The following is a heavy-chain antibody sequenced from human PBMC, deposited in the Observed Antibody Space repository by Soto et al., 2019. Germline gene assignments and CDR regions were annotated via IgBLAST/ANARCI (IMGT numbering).Heavy chain of an antibody. CDR2: ITYDGSNQ. Sequence: GSLRLSGAASGFICRSYTMHWVRKAPGKGMEWVGVITYDGSNQYYADSVKGRFTISRDNSRNMLFLQMNSLRPADTAVYYCARAPSGSYPEFDYWGQGTPVT. V-gene: IGHV3-30-3*01. CDR1: GFICRSYT. CDR3: ARAPSGSYPEFDY. J-gene: IGHJ4*02. D-gene: IGHD1-26*01.